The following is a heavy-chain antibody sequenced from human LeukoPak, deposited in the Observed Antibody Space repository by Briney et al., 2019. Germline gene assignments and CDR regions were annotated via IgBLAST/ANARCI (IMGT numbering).Heavy chain of an antibody. CDR1: GGSFSGYY. CDR2: INHSGST. J-gene: IGHJ3*02. D-gene: IGHD2-2*01. CDR3: ATEVVGYCSSTSCDDAFDI. Sequence: SETLSLTCAVYGGSFSGYYWSWIRQPPGKGLEWIGEINHSGSTNYNPSLKSRVTISVDTSKNQFSLKLSSVTAADTAVYYCATEVVGYCSSTSCDDAFDIWGQGTMVTVSS. V-gene: IGHV4-34*01.